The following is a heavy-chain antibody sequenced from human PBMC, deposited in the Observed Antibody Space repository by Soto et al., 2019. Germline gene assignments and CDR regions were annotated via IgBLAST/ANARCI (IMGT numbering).Heavy chain of an antibody. CDR1: GYSFTSYL. J-gene: IGHJ6*01. CDR2: IYPGDSDT. D-gene: IGHD4-17*01. V-gene: IGHV5-51*01. CDR3: AATVTTASDYYYLMVV. Sequence: GESLKISCKGSGYSFTSYLIGCVRQMPGKGLELLGIIYPGDSDTRYIPSFQGQVTSSADNSISTACLHWSRLKASDTAMYYCAATVTTASDYYYLMVVGRQRSSVTVS.